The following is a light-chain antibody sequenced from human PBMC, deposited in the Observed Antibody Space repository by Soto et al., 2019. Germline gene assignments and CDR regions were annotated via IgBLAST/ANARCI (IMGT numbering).Light chain of an antibody. J-gene: IGLJ1*01. Sequence: QSVLTQPASVCGSPGQSIAIYCTGTSSDVGGYNYVSWYQQHPGKAPKLMVYDVSNRPSGVSNRFSGSKSGNTASLTISGLQAEDEADYYCSSYTSSSTYVFGTGTKVTVL. V-gene: IGLV2-14*01. CDR2: DVS. CDR1: SSDVGGYNY. CDR3: SSYTSSSTYV.